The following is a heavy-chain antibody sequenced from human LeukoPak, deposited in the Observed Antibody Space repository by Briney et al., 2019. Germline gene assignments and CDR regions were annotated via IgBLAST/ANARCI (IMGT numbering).Heavy chain of an antibody. J-gene: IGHJ4*02. CDR2: ISSNGGST. CDR3: LKDRSPLRGLLYPGFDY. V-gene: IGHV3-64D*06. Sequence: GGSLGLSCSASGFPFSSYAMHWVRPAPGKGLEYGLAISSNGGSTYYADSVEGRFTTSRDNSKETPYLPMSSLKAGDTAFYYLLKDRSPLRGLLYPGFDYWGQGTLVTVSS. D-gene: IGHD1-26*01. CDR1: GFPFSSYA.